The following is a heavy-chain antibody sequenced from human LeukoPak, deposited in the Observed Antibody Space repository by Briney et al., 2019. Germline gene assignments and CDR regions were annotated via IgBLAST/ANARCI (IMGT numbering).Heavy chain of an antibody. V-gene: IGHV3-48*01. CDR2: ISLGNSTM. D-gene: IGHD6-13*01. J-gene: IGHJ4*02. CDR1: GFTFSSFT. Sequence: GGSLRLSCAASGFTFSSFTMNWARQVPGKGLEWISYISLGNSTMFYADSVKGRFTISRDNSKNTLYLQMNSLRAEDTAVYYCARDSVAAAGTETDYWGQGTLVTVSS. CDR3: ARDSVAAAGTETDY.